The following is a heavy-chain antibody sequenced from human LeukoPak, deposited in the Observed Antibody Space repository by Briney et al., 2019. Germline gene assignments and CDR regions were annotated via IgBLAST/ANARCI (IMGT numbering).Heavy chain of an antibody. CDR1: GGSISSSTYY. J-gene: IGHJ4*02. V-gene: IGHV4-39*07. Sequence: PSETLSLTCTVSGGSISSSTYYWGWIRQPPGKGLEWIGNIYYSGNTYYNPCLKSRVAISVHTSKNQFSLKLSSVTAADTAVYYCARDGYLAVDYWGQGTLVTVSS. CDR3: ARDGYLAVDY. CDR2: IYYSGNT. D-gene: IGHD2-2*03.